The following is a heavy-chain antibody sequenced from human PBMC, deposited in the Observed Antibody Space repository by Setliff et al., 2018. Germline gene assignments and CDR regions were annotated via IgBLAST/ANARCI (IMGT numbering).Heavy chain of an antibody. CDR2: ISPYNGVT. Sequence: GPSVKVSCKASAYILSSYGISWVRQAPGEGLEWMGWISPYNGVTSYAQRFQGRVTMTTDTSTSAAYLELKSVRSDDTAVYYCAFSSFPICSGDTCPNSFDIGDQETMVTVSS. J-gene: IGHJ3*02. CDR3: AFSSFPICSGDTCPNSFDI. V-gene: IGHV1-18*01. CDR1: AYILSSYG. D-gene: IGHD2-15*01.